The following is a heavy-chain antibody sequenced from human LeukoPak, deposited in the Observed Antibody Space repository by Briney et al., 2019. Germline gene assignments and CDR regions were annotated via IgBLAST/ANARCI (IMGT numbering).Heavy chain of an antibody. J-gene: IGHJ4*02. Sequence: LSLTCTVSGGSISSGDYYWSWVRQAPGKGLEWVSVIYSGGNTYYTDSVKGRFTISRDNPKNTLFLQMGSLRGEDTAVYYCARCYYDGSGFYYYFDYWGQGTLVTVSS. CDR3: ARCYYDGSGFYYYFDY. D-gene: IGHD3-22*01. CDR1: GGSISSGDYY. V-gene: IGHV3-53*01. CDR2: IYSGGNT.